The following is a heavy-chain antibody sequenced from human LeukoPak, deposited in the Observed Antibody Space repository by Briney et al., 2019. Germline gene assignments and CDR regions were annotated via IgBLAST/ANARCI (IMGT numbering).Heavy chain of an antibody. J-gene: IGHJ3*02. V-gene: IGHV4-59*02. CDR1: GGSVSDYY. Sequence: PSETLSLTCTISGGSVSDYYWSWIRQSPGKGLEWIGYIYHTGSTSYSPSLKSRVTISADTSQNQFSLKLSSVTAADTAVYYCARDRRIVVVVAATPDAFDIWGQGTMVTVSS. CDR3: ARDRRIVVVVAATPDAFDI. D-gene: IGHD2-15*01. CDR2: IYHTGST.